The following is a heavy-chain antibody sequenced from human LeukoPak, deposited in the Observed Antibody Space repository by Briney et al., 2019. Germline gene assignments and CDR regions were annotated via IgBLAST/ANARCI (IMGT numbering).Heavy chain of an antibody. V-gene: IGHV3-53*01. CDR1: GFTVSSSY. CDR2: IYSGGST. CDR3: ATARRHDYGDYGGAFDN. Sequence: PGGALRLSCVASGFTVSSSYMSWVRQAPGKGLEYVSFIYSGGSTFYADSVKGRFTISRDNSKITLHLQMNSLRADDTAIYYCATARRHDYGDYGGAFDNWGQGILVTVSS. J-gene: IGHJ4*02. D-gene: IGHD4-17*01.